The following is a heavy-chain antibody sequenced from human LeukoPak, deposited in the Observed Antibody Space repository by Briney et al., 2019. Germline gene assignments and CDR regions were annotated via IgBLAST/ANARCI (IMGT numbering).Heavy chain of an antibody. CDR1: GGSFSGYY. D-gene: IGHD2-15*01. CDR3: ARGVTGVVADVGYFDY. CDR2: INHSCST. V-gene: IGHV4-34*01. Sequence: PSETLTLTCAAYGGSFSGYYWSWIRQPPGKGLEWIAEINHSCSTNYNPSLKSRVTISVDTSKNQFSLKLSSVTAADTAVYYCARGVTGVVADVGYFDYWGQGTLVTVSS. J-gene: IGHJ4*02.